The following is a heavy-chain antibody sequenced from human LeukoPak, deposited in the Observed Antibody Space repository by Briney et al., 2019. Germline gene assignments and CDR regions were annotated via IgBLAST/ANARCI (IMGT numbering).Heavy chain of an antibody. CDR2: IIPILGIA. CDR1: RGTFSSYS. J-gene: IGHJ4*02. CDR3: ARNYYDSSGYYYTYYFDY. Sequence: SVKVSCKPSRGTFSSYSISSVRPAPGQGLAWMGRIIPILGIANYAQKLQGRVTITADKSTSTAYMELSSLRSEHTAVYYCARNYYDSSGYYYTYYFDYWGQGTLVTASS. D-gene: IGHD3-22*01. V-gene: IGHV1-69*02.